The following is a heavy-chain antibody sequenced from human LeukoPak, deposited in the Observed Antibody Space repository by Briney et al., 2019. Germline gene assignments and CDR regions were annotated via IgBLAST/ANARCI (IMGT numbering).Heavy chain of an antibody. D-gene: IGHD1-26*01. Sequence: ASVKVSCKASGYTFTGYYIHWVRQAPGQGLEWMGWINSNSGGTNSAQKFQGRVTMTRDTSIRTAYMELSRLRSDDTAVYYCARHPYSGSYHFDYWGQGTLVTVSS. CDR1: GYTFTGYY. J-gene: IGHJ4*02. V-gene: IGHV1-2*02. CDR3: ARHPYSGSYHFDY. CDR2: INSNSGGT.